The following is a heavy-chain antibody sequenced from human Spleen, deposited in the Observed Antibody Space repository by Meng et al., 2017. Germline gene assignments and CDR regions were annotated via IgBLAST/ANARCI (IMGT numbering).Heavy chain of an antibody. CDR2: ISSYNGNT. V-gene: IGHV1-18*01. J-gene: IGHJ4*02. CDR3: ARGDGTFDF. Sequence: ASVNVSCKASGYTLKNYGVTWVRQAPGQGLEWMGWISSYNGNTIYAEKLQDRVTMTTDTSANTAYMELRSLKSDDTAVYYCARGDGTFDFWGQGTLVTVSS. CDR1: GYTLKNYG.